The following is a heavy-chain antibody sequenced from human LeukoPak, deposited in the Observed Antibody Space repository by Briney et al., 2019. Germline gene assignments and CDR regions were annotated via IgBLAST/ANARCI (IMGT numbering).Heavy chain of an antibody. V-gene: IGHV3-23*01. D-gene: IGHD2-15*01. CDR1: GFTLRSHV. CDR2: ISASGGTT. J-gene: IGHJ4*02. CDR3: AKSRGSGTGSYFDY. Sequence: GGSLSLSCAASGFTLRSHVVSWVRQAPGKGLEWVSGISASGGTTYYADSVKGRFTISRDNSKNTLYLQMNSLRAEGTAVYYCAKSRGSGTGSYFDYWGQGTLVTVSS.